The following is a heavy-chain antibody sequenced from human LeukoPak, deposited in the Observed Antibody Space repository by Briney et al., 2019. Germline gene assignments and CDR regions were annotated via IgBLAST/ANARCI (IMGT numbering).Heavy chain of an antibody. CDR3: ARAYYDTSGYPGWYFDP. CDR2: IYTSGST. CDR1: GGSISSYY. V-gene: IGHV4-4*07. Sequence: KPSETLSLTCTVSGGSISSYYWSWIRQPAGKGLRWIGRIYTSGSTNYNPSLKSRVTMSVDTSKNQFSLKLTSVTAADTAVYYCARAYYDTSGYPGWYFDPWGRGTLVTVSS. D-gene: IGHD3-22*01. J-gene: IGHJ2*01.